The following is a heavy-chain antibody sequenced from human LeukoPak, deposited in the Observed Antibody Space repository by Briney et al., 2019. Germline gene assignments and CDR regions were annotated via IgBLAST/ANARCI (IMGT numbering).Heavy chain of an antibody. CDR1: GFTFSSYG. D-gene: IGHD6-13*01. V-gene: IGHV3-30*02. CDR2: IWYDGSKK. J-gene: IGHJ4*02. CDR3: AKVSDPYSSSPILYYFDY. Sequence: PGGSLRLSCAASGFTFSSYGMHWVRQAPGKGLEWVTFIWYDGSKKYYADSVKGRCTISRDNFKNTLYLQMNSLRAEDTAVYYCAKVSDPYSSSPILYYFDYWGQGTLVTVSS.